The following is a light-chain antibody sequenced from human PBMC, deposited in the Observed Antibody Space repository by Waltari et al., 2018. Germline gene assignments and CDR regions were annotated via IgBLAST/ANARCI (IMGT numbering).Light chain of an antibody. CDR2: RVS. CDR3: MQALQTPYS. Sequence: DIVMTQTPLSLPVTPGEPASISCRSSQSLLHSNGNTYLHWYLQKPGQSPRLLIYRVSNRFSGVPDRFSGSGSGTDFTLKISRLEAEDVGVYYCMQALQTPYSFGQGTKVEIK. CDR1: QSLLHSNGNTY. V-gene: IGKV2-29*02. J-gene: IGKJ2*03.